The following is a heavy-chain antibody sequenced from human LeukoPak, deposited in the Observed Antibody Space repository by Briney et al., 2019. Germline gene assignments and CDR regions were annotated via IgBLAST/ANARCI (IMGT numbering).Heavy chain of an antibody. J-gene: IGHJ4*02. CDR1: GYTFTSYY. CDR2: INPSGGST. CDR3: ARGSSFDYYDSSGYYYDSGY. V-gene: IGHV1-46*01. D-gene: IGHD3-22*01. Sequence: GASVKVSCKASGYTFTSYYMHWVRQAPGQGLEWMGIINPSGGSTSYAQKFQGRVTMTRDTSISTAYMELRSLRSDDTAVYYCARGSSFDYYDSSGYYYDSGYWGQGTLVTVSS.